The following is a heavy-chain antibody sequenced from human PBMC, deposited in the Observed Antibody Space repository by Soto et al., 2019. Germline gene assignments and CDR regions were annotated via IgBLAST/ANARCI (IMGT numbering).Heavy chain of an antibody. V-gene: IGHV4-30-2*01. D-gene: IGHD6-6*01. CDR1: GGSISSGGYS. Sequence: SETLSLTCAVSGGSISSGGYSWSWIRQPSGKGLEWIGYIYHSGSTYYNPSLKSRVTISVDRSKNQFSLKLSSVTAADTAVYYCARVSAARPVYFDYWGQGTLVTVSS. J-gene: IGHJ4*02. CDR3: ARVSAARPVYFDY. CDR2: IYHSGST.